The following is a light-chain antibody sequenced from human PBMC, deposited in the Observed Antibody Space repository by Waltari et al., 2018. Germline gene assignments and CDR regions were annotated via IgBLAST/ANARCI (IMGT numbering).Light chain of an antibody. Sequence: QSALTQPRSVSGSPGQSVTISCTGTSSDVGDYNYVSWYQQHPDKAPKIMIYDVTKRPSGFLDCCSGSKYGNTASLTISRLQAEDEADYYCCSYAGRYTLDVVFGGGTKLTVL. CDR1: SSDVGDYNY. CDR2: DVT. J-gene: IGLJ2*01. CDR3: CSYAGRYTLDVV. V-gene: IGLV2-11*01.